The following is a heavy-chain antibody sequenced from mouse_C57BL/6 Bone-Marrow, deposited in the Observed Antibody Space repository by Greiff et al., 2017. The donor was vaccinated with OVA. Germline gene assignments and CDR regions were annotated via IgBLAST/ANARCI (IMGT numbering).Heavy chain of an antibody. CDR1: GYYFTDYN. D-gene: IGHD1-1*01. CDR3: ASPTIYYDNSYFDD. Sequence: VQLKQSGPELVKPGASVKISCKASGYYFTDYNMHWVKQSNGKSLEWIGVINPNSGTTSYNQKFKGKATLTVDQSSSTAYMQLNSLTSEDSAVYYCASPTIYYDNSYFDDWGQGTTLTVSS. V-gene: IGHV1-39*01. J-gene: IGHJ2*01. CDR2: INPNSGTT.